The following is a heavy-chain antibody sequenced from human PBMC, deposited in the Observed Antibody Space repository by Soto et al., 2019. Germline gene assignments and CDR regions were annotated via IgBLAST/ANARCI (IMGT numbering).Heavy chain of an antibody. V-gene: IGHV3-30*18. J-gene: IGHJ4*02. Sequence: QVHLVESGGGVVQPGRSLRLSCAASGFIFSNYDMHWVRQAPGKGLEWVALISYDGSNKYYADSVKGRFTISRDNSKNTLYLEMNSLTDEDTAVYSCAKRWLQSVVDYWGQGTLVTVSS. D-gene: IGHD5-12*01. CDR3: AKRWLQSVVDY. CDR2: ISYDGSNK. CDR1: GFIFSNYD.